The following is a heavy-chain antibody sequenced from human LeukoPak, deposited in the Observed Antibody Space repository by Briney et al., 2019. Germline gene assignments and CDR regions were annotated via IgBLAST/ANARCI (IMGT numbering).Heavy chain of an antibody. D-gene: IGHD2-21*02. Sequence: ASVKVSCNASGYTFTGYYMHWVRQAPGQGLEWMGWINPNSGGTNYAQKFQGRVTMTRDTSISTAYMELSRLRSDDTAVYYCARVLCGGDCYPDYWGQGTLVTVSS. V-gene: IGHV1-2*02. CDR3: ARVLCGGDCYPDY. CDR2: INPNSGGT. CDR1: GYTFTGYY. J-gene: IGHJ4*02.